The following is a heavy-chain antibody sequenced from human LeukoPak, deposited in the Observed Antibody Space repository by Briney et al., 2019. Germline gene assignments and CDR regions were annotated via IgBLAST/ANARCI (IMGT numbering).Heavy chain of an antibody. CDR2: ISGYNGNT. CDR1: DYTFTSYG. V-gene: IGHV1-18*01. Sequence: ASVKVSCKASDYTFTSYGINWVRQAPGQGLEWMGWISGYNGNTIYAENVQGRVTMTTDTSTSTAYIELGSLRSDDTAVFYCARSSRFDWLLYFDSWGQGTLVTVSS. D-gene: IGHD3-9*01. J-gene: IGHJ4*02. CDR3: ARSSRFDWLLYFDS.